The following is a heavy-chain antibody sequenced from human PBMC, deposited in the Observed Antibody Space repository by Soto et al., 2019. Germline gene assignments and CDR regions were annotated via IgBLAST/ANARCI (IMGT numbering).Heavy chain of an antibody. V-gene: IGHV1-69*01. CDR3: ARSGEQQLVSYWYFDL. Sequence: QVQLVQSGAEVKKPGSSVKVSCKASGGTFSSYAISWVRQAPGQGLEWMGGIIPIFGTANYAQKFQGRVTITADESTITAYMELSSLRSEDTAVYYCARSGEQQLVSYWYFDLWGRGTLVTVSS. CDR2: IIPIFGTA. D-gene: IGHD6-13*01. CDR1: GGTFSSYA. J-gene: IGHJ2*01.